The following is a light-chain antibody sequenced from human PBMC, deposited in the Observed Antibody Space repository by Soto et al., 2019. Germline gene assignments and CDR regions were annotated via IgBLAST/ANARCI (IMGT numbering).Light chain of an antibody. CDR2: EVT. V-gene: IGLV2-14*01. J-gene: IGLJ1*01. Sequence: QSVLTQPASVSGSPGQSITISCTGTSSDIGAYNYVSWYQQHPGEAPKLLIYEVTYRPSGVSDRFSGSKSAYTASLTISGLQPEDEADYYCSSYTTSSPRVFGTGTKVTVL. CDR3: SSYTTSSPRV. CDR1: SSDIGAYNY.